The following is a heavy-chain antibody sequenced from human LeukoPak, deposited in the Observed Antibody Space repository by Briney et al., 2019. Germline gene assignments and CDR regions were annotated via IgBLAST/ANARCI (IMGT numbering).Heavy chain of an antibody. D-gene: IGHD7-27*01. Sequence: GASVKVSCKASGYTFTSHDINWVRQATGQGLEWMGWMNPNSGNTGYAQKFQGRVTMTEDTSTDTAYMELSSLRSEDTAVYYCATRTGDHYFDYWGQGTLVTVSS. CDR1: GYTFTSHD. CDR2: MNPNSGNT. J-gene: IGHJ4*02. V-gene: IGHV1-8*01. CDR3: ATRTGDHYFDY.